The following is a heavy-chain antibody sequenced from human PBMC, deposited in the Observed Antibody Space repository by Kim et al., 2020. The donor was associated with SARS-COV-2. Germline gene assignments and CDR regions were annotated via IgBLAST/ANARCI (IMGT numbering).Heavy chain of an antibody. Sequence: ASVKVSCKASGYTFTSYGISWVRQAPGQGLEWMGWISAYNGNTNYAQKPQGRVTMTTDTSTSTAYMELRRLRSDDTAGYYCARIAAAGTNYYCYLGMDVWGQGAPVTASS. J-gene: IGHJ6*02. CDR1: GYTFTSYG. CDR2: ISAYNGNT. CDR3: ARIAAAGTNYYCYLGMDV. V-gene: IGHV1-18*04. D-gene: IGHD6-13*01.